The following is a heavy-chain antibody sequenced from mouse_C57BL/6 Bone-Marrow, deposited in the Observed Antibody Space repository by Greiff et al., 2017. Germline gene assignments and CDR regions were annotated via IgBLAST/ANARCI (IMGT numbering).Heavy chain of an antibody. V-gene: IGHV7-3*01. D-gene: IGHD2-10*01. Sequence: EVQLVESGGGLVQPGGSLSLSCAASGFTFTDYYMSWVRQPPGKALEWLGFIRNKANGYTTEYSASVKGRFTISRDNSQSILYLQMNALRAEDSATYYCARYPSYSLEYFDYWSQGTTLTVSS. J-gene: IGHJ2*01. CDR3: ARYPSYSLEYFDY. CDR2: IRNKANGYTT. CDR1: GFTFTDYY.